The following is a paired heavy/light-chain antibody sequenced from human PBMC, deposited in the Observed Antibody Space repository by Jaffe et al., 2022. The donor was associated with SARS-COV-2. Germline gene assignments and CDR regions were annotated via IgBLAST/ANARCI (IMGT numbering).Light chain of an antibody. Sequence: EIVMTQSPGTLSVSPGERATLSCRASQSVSSNLAWYQQKPGQAPRLLIYGASTRATDIPPRFSGSGSGTEFTLTISSLQSEDFAVYYCQYYSPWPPAFGQGTRLDI. V-gene: IGKV3-15*01. CDR3: QYYSPWPPA. J-gene: IGKJ5*01. CDR1: QSVSSN. CDR2: GAS.
Heavy chain of an antibody. CDR1: GYSFNNHW. CDR2: IYPGDSDT. J-gene: IGHJ3*01. Sequence: EVQLVQSGAEVKKPGEFLKISCRGSGYSFNNHWIGWVRQMPGKGLEWMGIIYPGDSDTRYSPSFQGQVTISADTSITTAYLQWSSLKASDTAIYYCARTPKDVGLQYLIGSKPFDLWGQGTMVTVSS. CDR3: ARTPKDVGLQYLIGSKPFDL. V-gene: IGHV5-51*01. D-gene: IGHD4-4*01.